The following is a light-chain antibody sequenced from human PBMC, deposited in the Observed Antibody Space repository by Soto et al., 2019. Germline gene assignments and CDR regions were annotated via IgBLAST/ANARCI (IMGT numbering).Light chain of an antibody. CDR3: LQDFDYPRT. Sequence: ATQMTQSPSSLSASVGDTVTITCRASQGIRNELAWYQQAPGKAPKLLIYAASSVQSGVPSRFSGSGSGTDFTLTISSLQPEDFATYYCLQDFDYPRTFGQGTKVEI. CDR1: QGIRNE. V-gene: IGKV1-6*01. CDR2: AAS. J-gene: IGKJ1*01.